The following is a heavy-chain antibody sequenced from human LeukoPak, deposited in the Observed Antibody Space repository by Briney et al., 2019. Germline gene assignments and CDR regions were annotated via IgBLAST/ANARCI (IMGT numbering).Heavy chain of an antibody. V-gene: IGHV4-61*01. D-gene: IGHD2-15*01. J-gene: IGHJ3*02. CDR2: IYYSGST. CDR3: ARDRYCSGGSCYRGDAFDI. CDR1: GGSVSSGSYY. Sequence: SETLSLTCTVSGGSVSSGSYYWSWIRQPPGKGLEWIGYIYYSGSTNYNPSLNSRVTISVDTSKNQFSLKLSSVTAADTAVYYCARDRYCSGGSCYRGDAFDIWGQGTMVTVSS.